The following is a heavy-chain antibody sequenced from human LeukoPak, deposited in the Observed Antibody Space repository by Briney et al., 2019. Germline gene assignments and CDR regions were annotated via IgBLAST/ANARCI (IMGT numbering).Heavy chain of an antibody. V-gene: IGHV3-23*01. CDR3: AKGFMRWGEVYYMDV. CDR2: ISGSGSST. Sequence: GGSLRLSCAASGFTFSSYGMSWVRQAPGRGLEWVSTISGSGSSTYYADSVKGRFTISRDNSKNTLFLQMNSLRAEDTAVYYCAKGFMRWGEVYYMDVWGKGTTVTVSS. D-gene: IGHD3-16*01. CDR1: GFTFSSYG. J-gene: IGHJ6*03.